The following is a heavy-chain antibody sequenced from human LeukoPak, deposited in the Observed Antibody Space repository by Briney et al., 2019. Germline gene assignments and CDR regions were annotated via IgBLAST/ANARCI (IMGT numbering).Heavy chain of an antibody. J-gene: IGHJ6*02. CDR3: AKYRTGPPYGLDV. CDR1: GFTFSTYA. CDR2: TSGSGGST. V-gene: IGHV3-23*01. D-gene: IGHD1-26*01. Sequence: GGSLRLSCAASGFTFSTYAMNWVRQAPGKGLEWVSGTSGSGGSTWYADSVKGRFTISGDNSKNTLYLQMNRLRAEDTATYYCAKYRTGPPYGLDVWGQGTTVTVSS.